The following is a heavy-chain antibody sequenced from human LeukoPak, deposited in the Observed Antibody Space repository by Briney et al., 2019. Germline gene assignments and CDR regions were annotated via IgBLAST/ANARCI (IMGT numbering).Heavy chain of an antibody. CDR1: GGTFSSYA. V-gene: IGHV1-18*01. J-gene: IGHJ4*02. CDR2: ISAYNGNT. Sequence: ASVKVSCKASGGTFSSYAISWVRQAPGQGLEWMGWISAYNGNTNYAQKLQGRVTMTRDTSTSTVYMELSSLRSEDTAVYYCARHLFIQQPFDYWGQGTLVTVSS. CDR3: ARHLFIQQPFDY. D-gene: IGHD6-13*01.